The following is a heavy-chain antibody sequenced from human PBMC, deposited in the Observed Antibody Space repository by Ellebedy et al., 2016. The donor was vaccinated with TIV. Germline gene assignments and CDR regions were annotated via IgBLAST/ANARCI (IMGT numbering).Heavy chain of an antibody. CDR3: AGQTDNWNDGLGY. CDR2: IIPIFGTA. CDR1: EGTFSSYA. Sequence: ASVKVSCKASEGTFSSYAISWVRQAPGQGLEWMGGIIPIFGTANYAQKFQGRVTITADESTSTAYMELSSLRSEDTAVYYCAGQTDNWNDGLGYWGQGTLVTVSS. D-gene: IGHD1-1*01. J-gene: IGHJ4*02. V-gene: IGHV1-69*13.